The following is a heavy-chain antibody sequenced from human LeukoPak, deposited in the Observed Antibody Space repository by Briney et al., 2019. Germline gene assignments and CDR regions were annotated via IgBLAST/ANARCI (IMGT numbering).Heavy chain of an antibody. V-gene: IGHV3-23*01. J-gene: IGHJ4*02. CDR3: AKEYCSRASCYTPLFDY. CDR2: ISGSGGTT. CDR1: RFTFGSYA. Sequence: GGSLRLSCAASRFTFGSYAMNWVRQAPGKGLEWVSAISGSGGTTYYADSVKGRFTISRDNSKNTLYLQMNSLRAEDTAVYYCAKEYCSRASCYTPLFDYWGQGTLVTVSS. D-gene: IGHD2-2*02.